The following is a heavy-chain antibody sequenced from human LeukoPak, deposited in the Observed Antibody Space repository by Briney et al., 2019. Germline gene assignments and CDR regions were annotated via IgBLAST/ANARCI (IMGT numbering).Heavy chain of an antibody. J-gene: IGHJ3*02. CDR2: IYYSGST. D-gene: IGHD5-18*01. V-gene: IGHV4-59*08. CDR1: GGSISSYY. CDR3: ARHTLAGYSYGKDAFDI. Sequence: KTSETLSLTCTVPGGSISSYYWSWIRQPPGKGLEWIGYIYYSGSTNYNPSLKSRVTISVDTSKNQFSLKLSSVTAADTAVYYCARHTLAGYSYGKDAFDIWGQGTMVTVSS.